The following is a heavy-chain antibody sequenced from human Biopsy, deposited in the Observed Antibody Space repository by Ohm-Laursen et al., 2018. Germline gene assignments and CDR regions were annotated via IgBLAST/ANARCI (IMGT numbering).Heavy chain of an antibody. CDR1: GESFNGYY. CDR2: INHSGRT. J-gene: IGHJ5*02. CDR3: ARHPTGFWFDP. Sequence: TLSLTCAVYGESFNGYYWSWIRQTPGKGLEWIGEINHSGRTNYNPSLKSRVTISVDTSKNQFSLKVRSVTAADTALYFCARHPTGFWFDPWGHGTLVTVSS. V-gene: IGHV4-34*01.